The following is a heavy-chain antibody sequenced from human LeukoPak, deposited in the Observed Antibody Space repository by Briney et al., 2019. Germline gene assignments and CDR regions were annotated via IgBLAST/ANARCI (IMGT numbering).Heavy chain of an antibody. CDR2: IKQDGSEK. J-gene: IGHJ4*02. CDR1: GFTFSSYW. V-gene: IGHV3-7*03. CDR3: AIMHPYYDGNGYWVQ. D-gene: IGHD3-22*01. Sequence: GGSLRHSCAASGFTFSSYWMSWVRQAPGKGLKWVANIKQDGSEKYYVDPVKGRFTISRDNAKNSLYLQMNSLRAEDTALYYCAIMHPYYDGNGYWVQWGQGTLVTVSS.